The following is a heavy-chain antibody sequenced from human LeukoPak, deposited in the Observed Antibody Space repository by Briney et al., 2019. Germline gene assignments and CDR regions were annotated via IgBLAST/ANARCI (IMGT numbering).Heavy chain of an antibody. CDR3: ARPRYGSGSLDS. Sequence: PSETLSLTCAVYGESFSGHYWTWIRRPPGKGLEWIGEINHSGSTTSNPSLNNRVTISVDTSKNQFSPKLTSVTAADTAVYYCARPRYGSGSLDSWGQGTLVTVSS. V-gene: IGHV4-34*01. D-gene: IGHD3-10*01. CDR2: INHSGST. J-gene: IGHJ4*02. CDR1: GESFSGHY.